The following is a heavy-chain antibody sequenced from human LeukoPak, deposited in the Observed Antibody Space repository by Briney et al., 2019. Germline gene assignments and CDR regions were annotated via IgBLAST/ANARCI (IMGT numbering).Heavy chain of an antibody. CDR2: IDPSGGST. V-gene: IGHV1-46*01. Sequence: ASVKVSCKASGGTFSSYAISWVRQAPGQGLEWMGVIDPSGGSTTYAQKFQGRVTMTRDTSTSTVYMDLSSLRSEDTAVYYCARVVEGPKHFDYWGQGTLVTVSS. CDR3: ARVVEGPKHFDY. CDR1: GGTFSSYA. J-gene: IGHJ4*02. D-gene: IGHD6-6*01.